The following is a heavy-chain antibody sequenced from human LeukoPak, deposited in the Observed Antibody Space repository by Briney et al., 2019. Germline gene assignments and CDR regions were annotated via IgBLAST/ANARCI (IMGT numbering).Heavy chain of an antibody. CDR3: ARVTDSGIAVAGIDY. CDR1: GGSFSGYY. J-gene: IGHJ4*02. V-gene: IGHV4-34*01. CDR2: INRSGST. Sequence: SETLSLTCAVYGGSFSGYYWSWIRQPPGKGLEWIGEINRSGSTNCNPSLKSRVTISVDTSKNQFSLKLSSVTAADTAVYYCARVTDSGIAVAGIDYWGQGTLVTVSS. D-gene: IGHD6-19*01.